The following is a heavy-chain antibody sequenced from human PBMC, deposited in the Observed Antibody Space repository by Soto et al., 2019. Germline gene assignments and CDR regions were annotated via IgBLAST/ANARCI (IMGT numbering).Heavy chain of an antibody. CDR3: ARGGSSTLFDDY. CDR1: GYTFTSYD. J-gene: IGHJ4*02. V-gene: IGHV1-8*01. CDR2: MNPNSGNT. D-gene: IGHD6-13*01. Sequence: VKVSCKASGYTFTSYDINWVRQATGQGLEWMGWMNPNSGNTGYAQKFQGRVTMTRNTSISTAYMELSSLRSEDTAVYYCARGGSSTLFDDYWGQGTLVTVSS.